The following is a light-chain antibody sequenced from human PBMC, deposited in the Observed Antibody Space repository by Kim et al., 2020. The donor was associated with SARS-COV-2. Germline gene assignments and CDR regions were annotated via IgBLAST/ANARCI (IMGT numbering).Light chain of an antibody. CDR3: QRYNDYPLT. CDR1: QVLGNS. J-gene: IGKJ4*01. Sequence: GDRLTFPARASQVLGNSLACYPQKPGKTPTLLIYDASSLESGVSSRFSGSVSATEFTLTTCTLQPVDFAPCICQRYNDYPLTFCGGTKVDI. CDR2: DAS. V-gene: IGKV1-5*01.